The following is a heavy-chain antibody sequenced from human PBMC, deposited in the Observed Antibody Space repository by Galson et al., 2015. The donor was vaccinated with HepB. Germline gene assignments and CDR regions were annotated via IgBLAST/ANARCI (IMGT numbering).Heavy chain of an antibody. CDR1: GGSISSYY. Sequence: ETLSLTCTVSGGSISSYYWSWIRQPPGKGLEWIGYIYYSGSTNYNPSLKSRVTISVDTSKNQFSLKLSSVTAADTAVYYCARHQLLWFGEATFDYWGQGTLVTVSS. CDR3: ARHQLLWFGEATFDY. J-gene: IGHJ4*02. D-gene: IGHD3-10*01. CDR2: IYYSGST. V-gene: IGHV4-59*08.